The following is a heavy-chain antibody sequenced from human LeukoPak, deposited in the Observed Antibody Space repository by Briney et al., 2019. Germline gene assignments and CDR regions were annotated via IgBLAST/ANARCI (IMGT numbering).Heavy chain of an antibody. Sequence: SETLSLTCTVSGGSISSYYWTWIRQPPGKGLEWIGYIYYSGSTNYNPSLKSRVTISVDTSKNQFPLKLTSVTAADTAVYYCACGDSAGFQHWGQGTLVTVSS. V-gene: IGHV4-59*01. CDR3: ACGDSAGFQH. CDR2: IYYSGST. CDR1: GGSISSYY. D-gene: IGHD2-21*02. J-gene: IGHJ1*01.